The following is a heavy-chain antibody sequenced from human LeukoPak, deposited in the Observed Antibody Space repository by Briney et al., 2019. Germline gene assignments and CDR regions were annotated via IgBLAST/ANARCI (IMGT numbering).Heavy chain of an antibody. CDR3: VKGGGPGPFDP. CDR2: ISGSGNNT. V-gene: IGHV3-23*01. J-gene: IGHJ5*02. Sequence: GGSLRLSCAASGFTFSSYAMTWVRQAPGKGLDWVSAISGSGNNTYHADSVKGRFTVSRDNSRNTLSLQMNSLRAEDTAVYYCVKGGGPGPFDPWGQGTLVTVSS. CDR1: GFTFSSYA.